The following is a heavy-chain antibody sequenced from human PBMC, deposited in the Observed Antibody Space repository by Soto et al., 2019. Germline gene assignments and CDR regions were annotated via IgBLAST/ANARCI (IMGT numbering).Heavy chain of an antibody. Sequence: QVQLVESGGGVVQPGRSLRLSCAASGFTFSSYGMHWVRQAPGKGLEWVAVIWYDGSNKYYADSVKGRFTISRDNSKNTQYLQMNSLRAEDTAVYYCARDRSGSDYYYYMDVWGKGTTVTVSS. V-gene: IGHV3-33*01. J-gene: IGHJ6*03. CDR2: IWYDGSNK. CDR3: ARDRSGSDYYYYMDV. CDR1: GFTFSSYG. D-gene: IGHD6-25*01.